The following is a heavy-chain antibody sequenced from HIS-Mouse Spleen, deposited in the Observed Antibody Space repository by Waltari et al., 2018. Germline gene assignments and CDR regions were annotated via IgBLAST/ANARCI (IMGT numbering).Heavy chain of an antibody. D-gene: IGHD6-6*01. CDR2: ISYEGSNK. CDR3: AREIAARPSGFDY. CDR1: GVTFSSYA. Sequence: QVQLVESGGGVVQPGRSLRLSCAASGVTFSSYAMHWVRQAPGKGLEWVAVISYEGSNKYYADSVKGRFTISRDNSKNTLYLQMNSLRAEDTAVYYCAREIAARPSGFDYWGQGTLVTVSS. J-gene: IGHJ4*02. V-gene: IGHV3-30-3*01.